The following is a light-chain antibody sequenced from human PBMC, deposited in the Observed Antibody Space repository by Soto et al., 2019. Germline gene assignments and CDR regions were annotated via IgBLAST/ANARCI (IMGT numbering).Light chain of an antibody. CDR2: DVS. CDR3: SSYTRSSTVV. J-gene: IGLJ2*01. V-gene: IGLV2-14*03. CDR1: SGDVGGYKY. Sequence: QSALTQPASVSGSPGQSITISCTGTSGDVGGYKYVSWYQHHPGKAPKLMIYDVSNRPSGVSNRFAGSKSGNTASLTISGLQAEDEADYYCSSYTRSSTVVFGGGTKLTVL.